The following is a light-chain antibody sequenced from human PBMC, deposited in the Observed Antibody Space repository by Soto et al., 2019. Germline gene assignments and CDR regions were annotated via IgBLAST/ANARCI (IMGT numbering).Light chain of an antibody. CDR3: QQYETYAGT. V-gene: IGKV1-5*03. CDR1: QIINTW. J-gene: IGKJ3*01. CDR2: RAS. Sequence: DIQMTQSPSSLFASVGDRVTITCRASQIINTWLAWYQQRPGKATKLLIYRASNLVNGVPSRFIGSGSGTEFTLTISSLQPDDFSIYYCQQYETYAGTFGPGTKV.